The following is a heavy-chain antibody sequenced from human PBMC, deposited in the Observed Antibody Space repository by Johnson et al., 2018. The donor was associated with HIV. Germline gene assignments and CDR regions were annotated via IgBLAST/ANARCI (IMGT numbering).Heavy chain of an antibody. Sequence: VQLVESGGGLVQPGRSLRLSCAASGFTFDDYAMHWVRQAPGKGLEWVSGISWNSGSIEYADSVKGRFTISRDNAKNSLYLQMNRLRAEDTALYYCAKDAAWDSSSSGAFDIWGQGTMVTVSS. J-gene: IGHJ3*02. CDR3: AKDAAWDSSSSGAFDI. V-gene: IGHV3-9*01. D-gene: IGHD6-6*01. CDR2: ISWNSGSI. CDR1: GFTFDDYA.